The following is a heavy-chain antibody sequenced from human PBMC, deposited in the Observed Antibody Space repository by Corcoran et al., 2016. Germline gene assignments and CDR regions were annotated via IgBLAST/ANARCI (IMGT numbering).Heavy chain of an antibody. V-gene: IGHV3-49*03. CDR3: TREKDYYDSSGYYYVFDY. D-gene: IGHD3-22*01. J-gene: IGHJ4*02. CDR1: GFTFGDYA. CDR2: IRSKAYGGTT. Sequence: EVQLVESGGGLVQPGRSLRLSCTASGFTFGDYAMSWFRQAPGKGLEWVGFIRSKAYGGTTEYAASVKGRFTISRDDSKSIAYLQMNSLKTEDTAVYYCTREKDYYDSSGYYYVFDYWGQGTLVTVSS.